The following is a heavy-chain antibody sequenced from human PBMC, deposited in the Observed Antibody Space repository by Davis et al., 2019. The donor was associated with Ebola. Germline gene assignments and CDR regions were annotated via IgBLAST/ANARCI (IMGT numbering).Heavy chain of an antibody. CDR1: GFTFSSYA. CDR3: AKDRVVITHYFDY. V-gene: IGHV3-64*04. CDR2: ISSNGGST. J-gene: IGHJ4*02. D-gene: IGHD3-22*01. Sequence: GGSLRLSCSASGFTFSSYAMHWVRQAPGKGLEYVSAISSNGGSTYYADSVKGRFTISRDNSKNTLYLQMNSLRAEDTAVYYCAKDRVVITHYFDYWGQGTLVTVSS.